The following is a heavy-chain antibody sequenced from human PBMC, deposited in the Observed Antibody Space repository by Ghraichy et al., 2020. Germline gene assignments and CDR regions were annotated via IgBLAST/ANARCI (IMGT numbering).Heavy chain of an antibody. V-gene: IGHV4-61*01. CDR1: GGSVSSGSYY. D-gene: IGHD1-26*01. Sequence: SETLSLTCTVSGGSVSSGSYYWSWIRQPPGKGLELIGYIYYSGSTNYNPSLKSRVTISVDTSKNQFSLRLSSVTAADTAVYYCARVGATRFSFDYWGQGTLVTVSS. J-gene: IGHJ4*02. CDR2: IYYSGST. CDR3: ARVGATRFSFDY.